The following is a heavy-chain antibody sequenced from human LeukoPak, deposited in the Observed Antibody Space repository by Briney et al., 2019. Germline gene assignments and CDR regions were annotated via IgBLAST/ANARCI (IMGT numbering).Heavy chain of an antibody. D-gene: IGHD3-22*01. CDR2: INSDGINT. CDR1: GFSFSSYS. CDR3: ARDLGQYYDTSDNWFDP. J-gene: IGHJ5*02. Sequence: GGSLRLSCAASGFSFSSYSMNWVRQAPGKGLEWVSRINSDGINTSYADSVKGRFTISRDNAKNTLNLQMNSLRAEDTAVYCCARDLGQYYDTSDNWFDPWGQGTLVTVSS. V-gene: IGHV3-74*01.